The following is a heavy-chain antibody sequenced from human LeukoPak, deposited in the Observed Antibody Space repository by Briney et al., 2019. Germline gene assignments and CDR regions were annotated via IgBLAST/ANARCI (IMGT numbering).Heavy chain of an antibody. CDR1: GGTFSSYA. CDR3: ASSSGSPDWFDP. J-gene: IGHJ5*02. Sequence: ASVKVSCKASGGTFSSYAISWVRQAPGQGLEWMGGIIPIFGTANYAQKFQGRVTITADESTSTAYMELSSLRSEDTAVYYCASSSGSPDWFDPWGQGTLVTVSS. CDR2: IIPIFGTA. D-gene: IGHD6-25*01. V-gene: IGHV1-69*13.